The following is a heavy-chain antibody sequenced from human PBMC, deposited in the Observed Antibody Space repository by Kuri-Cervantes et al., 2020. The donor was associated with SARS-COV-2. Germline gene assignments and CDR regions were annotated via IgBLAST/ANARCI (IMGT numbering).Heavy chain of an antibody. CDR2: INPSGGST. Sequence: ASVKVSCKASGYTFTGYYMHWVRRAPGQGLEWMGIINPSGGSTSYAQKFQGRVTMTRDTSTNIAYMILSSLRSQDTAVYYCAREYDQKCSSYGYWGQGTLVTVSS. CDR1: GYTFTGYY. D-gene: IGHD6-6*01. CDR3: AREYDQKCSSYGY. V-gene: IGHV1-46*01. J-gene: IGHJ4*02.